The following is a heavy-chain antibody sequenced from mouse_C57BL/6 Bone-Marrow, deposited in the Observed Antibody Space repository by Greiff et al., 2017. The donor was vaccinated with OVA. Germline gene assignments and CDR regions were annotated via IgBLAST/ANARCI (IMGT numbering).Heavy chain of an antibody. J-gene: IGHJ2*01. V-gene: IGHV14-4*01. D-gene: IGHD2-1*01. CDR3: TSYGNFDY. Sequence: EVKLQESGAELVRPGASVKLSCTASGFNIKDDYMHWVKQRPEQGLEWIGWIDPANGDTEYASKFQGKATITADTASNTAYLQLSSLTSEDTAVYYCTSYGNFDYWGQGTTLTVSS. CDR2: IDPANGDT. CDR1: GFNIKDDY.